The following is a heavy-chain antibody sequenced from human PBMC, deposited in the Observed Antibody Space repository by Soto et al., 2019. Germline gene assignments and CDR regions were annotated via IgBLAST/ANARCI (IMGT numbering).Heavy chain of an antibody. D-gene: IGHD3-10*01. CDR2: IYNSGNT. Sequence: GSLRLSCAASGFTFSSSYMSWVRQHPGKGLEWIGYIYNSGNTYYNPSLKSRVTISVDTSKNQFSLKLSSVTAADTAVYYCARLSRGGKYYFDYWGQGTLVTVSS. CDR3: ARLSRGGKYYFDY. J-gene: IGHJ4*02. V-gene: IGHV4-4*08. CDR1: GFTFSSSY.